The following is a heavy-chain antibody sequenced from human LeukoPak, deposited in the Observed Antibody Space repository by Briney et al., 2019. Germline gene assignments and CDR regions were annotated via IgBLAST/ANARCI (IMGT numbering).Heavy chain of an antibody. D-gene: IGHD5-12*01. V-gene: IGHV4-39*01. J-gene: IGHJ4*02. Sequence: PSETLSLTCTVSGGSISSSSYYWGWIRQPPGKGLEWIGSIYYSGSTYYNPSLKSRVTISVDTSKNQFSLKLSSVTAADTAVYCCARRDVDIVATIRGDYWGQGTLVTVSS. CDR3: ARRDVDIVATIRGDY. CDR2: IYYSGST. CDR1: GGSISSSSYY.